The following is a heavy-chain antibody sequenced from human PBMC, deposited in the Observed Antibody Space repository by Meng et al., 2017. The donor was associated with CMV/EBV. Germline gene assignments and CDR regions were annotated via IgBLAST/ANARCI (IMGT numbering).Heavy chain of an antibody. CDR1: GGTFSSYA. CDR2: IIPIFGTA. CDR3: ASPSRWLAARPWYDYGMDV. Sequence: SVTVSCKASGGTFSSYAIGWVRQAPGQGLEWMGGIIPIFGTANYAQKFQGRVTITTDESTSTAYMELSSLRSEDTAVYYCASPSRWLAARPWYDYGMDVWGQGTTVTVSS. J-gene: IGHJ6*02. V-gene: IGHV1-69*05. D-gene: IGHD6-6*01.